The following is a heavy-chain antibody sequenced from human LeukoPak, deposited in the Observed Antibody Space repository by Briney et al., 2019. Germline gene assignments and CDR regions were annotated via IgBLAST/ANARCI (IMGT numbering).Heavy chain of an antibody. V-gene: IGHV3-30*02. CDR1: GFSFSDYG. J-gene: IGHJ4*02. Sequence: PGGSLRLSCAASGFSFSDYGMHWVRQAPGKGLEWVAFIRYDGTEKYYADSVKGRFTISRDNSKNTLYLQMNSLRAEDTAVYYCAREAMREYFDYWGQGTLVTVSS. CDR3: AREAMREYFDY. CDR2: IRYDGTEK.